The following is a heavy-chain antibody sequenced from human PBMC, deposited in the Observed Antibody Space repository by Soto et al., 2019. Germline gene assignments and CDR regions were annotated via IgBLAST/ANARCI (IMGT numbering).Heavy chain of an antibody. CDR2: ISYSGNT. CDR3: ARSVFP. CDR1: GGSISRGGYY. Sequence: QVQLQESGPGLVKPSQTLSLTCTVSGGSISRGGYYWSWIRQHPGKGLEWIGYISYSGNTYYNQSLKSRVAISVVTSKNQFSLKLTSVTAADTAVYYCARSVFPWGQGTLVTVSS. J-gene: IGHJ5*02. V-gene: IGHV4-31*03.